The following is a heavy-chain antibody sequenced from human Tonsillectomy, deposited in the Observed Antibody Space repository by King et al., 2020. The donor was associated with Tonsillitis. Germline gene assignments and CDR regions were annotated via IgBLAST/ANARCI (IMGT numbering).Heavy chain of an antibody. J-gene: IGHJ6*02. CDR3: VRGGETGCYKRRDYYYYYGMDV. D-gene: IGHD3-9*01. Sequence: QLVQSGGGVVQPGRSLRLSCAASGFTFSSYAMHWVRQAPGKGLEWVALISYDGSNKYYADSVKGRFTISRDNSKNTLFLQMNSLRAEDTAVYYCVRGGETGCYKRRDYYYYYGMDVWGQGATVTVSS. CDR2: ISYDGSNK. CDR1: GFTFSSYA. V-gene: IGHV3-30-3*01.